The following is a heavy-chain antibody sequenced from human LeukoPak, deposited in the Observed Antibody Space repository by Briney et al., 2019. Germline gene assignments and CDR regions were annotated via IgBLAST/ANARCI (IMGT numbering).Heavy chain of an antibody. CDR2: INSDGSST. J-gene: IGHJ4*02. CDR1: GFTFSSYW. Sequence: GGSLRLSCAASGFTFSSYWMHWVRQAPGKGLVWVSRINSDGSSTSYADSVRGRFTISRDNSKNTLYLQMSSLRAEDTAVYYCARSSDGDYYYYFDYWGQGTLVTVSS. V-gene: IGHV3-74*01. D-gene: IGHD4-17*01. CDR3: ARSSDGDYYYYFDY.